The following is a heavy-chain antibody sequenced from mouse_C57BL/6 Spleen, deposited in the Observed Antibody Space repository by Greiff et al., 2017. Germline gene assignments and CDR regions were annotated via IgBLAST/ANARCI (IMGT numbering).Heavy chain of an antibody. CDR2: ISSGSSTI. CDR1: GFTFSDYG. Sequence: EVMLVESGGGLVKPGGSLKLSCAASGFTFSDYGMHWVRQAPEKGLEWVAYISSGSSTIYYAATVKGRFTISRDNAKNTLFLQMTSLRSEDTAMYYCARPLYYGSSYDWFAYWGQGTLVTVSA. J-gene: IGHJ3*01. V-gene: IGHV5-17*01. CDR3: ARPLYYGSSYDWFAY. D-gene: IGHD1-1*01.